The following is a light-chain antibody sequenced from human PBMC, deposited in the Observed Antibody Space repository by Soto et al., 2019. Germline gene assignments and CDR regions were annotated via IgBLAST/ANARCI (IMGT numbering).Light chain of an antibody. CDR3: QQYGSPPLT. CDR2: DAS. J-gene: IGKJ4*01. CDR1: QSVSSY. V-gene: IGKV3-11*01. Sequence: EIVLTPSPATLSLSPVERATLSCRASQSVSSYLAWYQQKPGQAPRLLIYDASNRATGIPARFSGSGSGTDFTLTISRLEPEDLAVYHCQQYGSPPLTFGGGTKVDIK.